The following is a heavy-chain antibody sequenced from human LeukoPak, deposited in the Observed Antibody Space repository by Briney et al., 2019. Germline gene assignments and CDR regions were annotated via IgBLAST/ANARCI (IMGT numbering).Heavy chain of an antibody. CDR1: GGSISSYY. CDR2: IYYSGST. V-gene: IGHV4-59*01. J-gene: IGHJ4*02. D-gene: IGHD4-23*01. Sequence: SETLSLTCTVSGGSISSYYWSWIRQPPGKGLEWIGYIYYSGSTNYNPSLKSRVTISVDTSKNQFSLKLSSVTAADTAVYYCARDLGHDYGGNGEGGYWGQGTLVTVSS. CDR3: ARDLGHDYGGNGEGGY.